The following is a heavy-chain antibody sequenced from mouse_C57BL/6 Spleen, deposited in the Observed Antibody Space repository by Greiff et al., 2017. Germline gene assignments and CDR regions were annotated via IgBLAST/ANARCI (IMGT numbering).Heavy chain of an antibody. D-gene: IGHD2-4*01. J-gene: IGHJ4*01. CDR1: GYTFTSYW. Sequence: QVQLQQPGAELVRPGSSVKLSCKASGYTFTSYWMHWVKQRPIQGLEWIGNIDPSDSETHYNQKFKDKATLTVDKSSSTAYMQLSSLTSEDSAVYFCASRRAYDYDGYAMDYWGQGTSVIVSS. CDR3: ASRRAYDYDGYAMDY. V-gene: IGHV1-52*01. CDR2: IDPSDSET.